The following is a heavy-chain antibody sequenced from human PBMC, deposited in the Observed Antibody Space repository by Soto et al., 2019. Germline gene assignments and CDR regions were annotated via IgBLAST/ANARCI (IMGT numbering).Heavy chain of an antibody. CDR1: GVSISSGGDS. Sequence: QLQLQESGSGLVKPSQTLSLTSAVSGVSISSGGDSWSWFRQPPGKGLEWIGYIYHSGSTYYNPSLKSRVTISVDRTKNQFSLKLSSVTAADTAVYYCTRVPAPWGQGTLVTVSS. CDR3: TRVPAP. J-gene: IGHJ4*02. CDR2: IYHSGST. V-gene: IGHV4-30-2*01.